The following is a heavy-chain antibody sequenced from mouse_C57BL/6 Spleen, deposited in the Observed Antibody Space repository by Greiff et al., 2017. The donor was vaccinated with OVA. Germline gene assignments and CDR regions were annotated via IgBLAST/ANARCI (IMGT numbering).Heavy chain of an antibody. CDR2: IHPNSGST. D-gene: IGHD2-5*01. CDR3: ARPLHSNYGYYAMDY. CDR1: GYTFTSYW. Sequence: QVQLQQPGAELVKPGASVKLSCKASGYTFTSYWMHWVKQRPGQGLEWIGMIHPNSGSTNYNEKFKSKATLTVDNSSSTAYMQLSSLTSEDSAVYYCARPLHSNYGYYAMDYWGQGTSVTVSS. V-gene: IGHV1-64*01. J-gene: IGHJ4*01.